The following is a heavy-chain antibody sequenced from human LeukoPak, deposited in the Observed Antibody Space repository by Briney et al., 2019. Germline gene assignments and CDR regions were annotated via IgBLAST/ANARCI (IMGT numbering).Heavy chain of an antibody. V-gene: IGHV1-18*01. CDR3: ARDLGRESTDAFDI. CDR1: GYTFISYG. CDR2: ISAYNGNT. Sequence: ASVKVSCKASGYTFISYGISWVLQAPGQGLEWMGWISAYNGNTNYAQKLQGRVTMTTDTSTSTAYMELRSLRSDDTAVYYCARDLGRESTDAFDIWGQGTMVTVSS. D-gene: IGHD7-27*01. J-gene: IGHJ3*02.